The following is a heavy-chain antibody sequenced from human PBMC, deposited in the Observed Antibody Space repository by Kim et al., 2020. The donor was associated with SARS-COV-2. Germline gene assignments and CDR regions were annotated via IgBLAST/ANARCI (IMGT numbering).Heavy chain of an antibody. CDR3: ARASVSGAGCLFDP. Sequence: SETLSLTCSVSGASLNSAYYYWSWIRHYPGKGLEWIGYIYNSGSTDYNPSLKSRLTISLETSKRQFSLTLRSVTAADTAVYYCARASVSGAGCLFDPWG. D-gene: IGHD2-21*01. V-gene: IGHV4-31*03. CDR1: GASLNSAYYY. J-gene: IGHJ5*02. CDR2: IYNSGST.